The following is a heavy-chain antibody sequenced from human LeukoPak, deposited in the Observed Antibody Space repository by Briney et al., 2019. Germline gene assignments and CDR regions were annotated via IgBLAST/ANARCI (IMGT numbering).Heavy chain of an antibody. D-gene: IGHD1-26*01. CDR1: EGTFNNYA. V-gene: IGHV1-69*06. CDR2: FIPIFGTA. CDR3: ARDRSLVPVGAEPLGY. J-gene: IGHJ4*02. Sequence: GASVNVSCKTPEGTFNNYAITWVRQAPGQGLEWMGVFIPIFGTANYAQKFQGRVTITADKSTSTAYMELRSLRSDDTAVYYCARDRSLVPVGAEPLGYWGQGTLVTVSS.